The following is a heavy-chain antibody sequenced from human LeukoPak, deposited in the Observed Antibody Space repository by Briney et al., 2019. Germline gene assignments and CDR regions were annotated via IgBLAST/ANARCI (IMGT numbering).Heavy chain of an antibody. CDR1: GFTFSSFA. V-gene: IGHV3-23*01. CDR2: ISPSGGVT. Sequence: SGGSLRLSCAASGFTFSSFAMNWVRQAPGKGLEWVSTISPSGGVTFYSDSVRGRFTISRDYSKDTLFLLMNSLRAEDTALYYCAKAHVPTMIRGVVSSDWGQGTLVTVSS. CDR3: AKAHVPTMIRGVVSSD. D-gene: IGHD3-10*01. J-gene: IGHJ4*02.